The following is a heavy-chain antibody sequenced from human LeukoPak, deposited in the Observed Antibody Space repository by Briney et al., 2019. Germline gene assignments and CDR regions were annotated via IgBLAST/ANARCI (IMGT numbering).Heavy chain of an antibody. CDR3: ARGDYDLRHYDSSGYYYDSFLDY. V-gene: IGHV1-18*01. D-gene: IGHD3-22*01. J-gene: IGHJ4*02. CDR1: GYTFTSYG. Sequence: ASVKVSCKASGYTFTSYGISWVRQAPGQGLEWMGWISAYNGNTNYAQKLQGRVTMTTDTSTSTAYMELRSLRSDDTAVYYCARGDYDLRHYDSSGYYYDSFLDYWGQGTLVTVSS. CDR2: ISAYNGNT.